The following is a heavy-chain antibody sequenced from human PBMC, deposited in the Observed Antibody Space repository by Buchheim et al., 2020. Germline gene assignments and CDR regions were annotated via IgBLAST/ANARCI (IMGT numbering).Heavy chain of an antibody. CDR2: IHSSGNT. Sequence: QVQLQESGPGLAKPSETLSLTCSVSGASITSTDYYWGWIRQPPGKGLEWIGSIHSSGNTYYSPSLKSRVTISVDTSTHTFSLNLNSVTVTDTAVYFCASAPVVGTWLDSWGQGTL. CDR3: ASAPVVGTWLDS. J-gene: IGHJ5*01. CDR1: GASITSTDYY. V-gene: IGHV4-39*01.